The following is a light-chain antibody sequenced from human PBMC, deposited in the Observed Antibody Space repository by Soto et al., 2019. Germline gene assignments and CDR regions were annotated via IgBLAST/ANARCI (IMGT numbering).Light chain of an antibody. Sequence: EIVMTQSPATLSVSPGERATLSCRASQSVSSNLALYQQKPGHAPSPLIYGASTRATGIPARFSGSGSATDFTLTISSLQSEDFAVYYCQQYNNWPPLTFGGGTKVDIK. V-gene: IGKV3-15*01. CDR3: QQYNNWPPLT. CDR1: QSVSSN. CDR2: GAS. J-gene: IGKJ4*01.